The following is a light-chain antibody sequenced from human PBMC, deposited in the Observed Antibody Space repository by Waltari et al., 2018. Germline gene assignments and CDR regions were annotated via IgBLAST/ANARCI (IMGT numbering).Light chain of an antibody. CDR1: QSIVVW. CDR2: KAS. V-gene: IGKV1-5*03. CDR3: LQYNSYPWT. J-gene: IGKJ1*01. Sequence: DIQVTQSPSTLSASVGDRVTITCRASQSIVVWLAWYQQKPGKAPRLLIYKASYLESGVPSRFSGSGSWTEFTLTFSSLQADDFATYYCLQYNSYPWTFGQGTKVEIK.